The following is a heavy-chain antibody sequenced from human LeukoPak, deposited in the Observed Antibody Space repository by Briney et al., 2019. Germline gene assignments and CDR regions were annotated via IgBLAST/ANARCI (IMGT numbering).Heavy chain of an antibody. CDR3: ARGPPVWFGEPPFYFDY. D-gene: IGHD3-10*01. Sequence: SETLSLTCAVYGGSFSGYYWSWIRQPPGKGLEWIGEINHSGSTNYNPSLKSRVTISVDTSKNQFSLKLSSVTAADTAVYYCARGPPVWFGEPPFYFDYWGQGTLVTVSS. J-gene: IGHJ4*02. CDR2: INHSGST. CDR1: GGSFSGYY. V-gene: IGHV4-34*01.